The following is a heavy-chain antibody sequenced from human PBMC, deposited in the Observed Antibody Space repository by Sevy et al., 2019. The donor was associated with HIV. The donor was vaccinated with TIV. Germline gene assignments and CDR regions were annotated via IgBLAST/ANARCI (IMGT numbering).Heavy chain of an antibody. J-gene: IGHJ2*01. Sequence: GGSLRLSCAASGFTLSRYWMSWVRQAPGKGLEWVANIKQDGSGKYYVDSVKGRFTISRDNGKNSLYLQMNSLRAEDTAVYYCGSGLMRYFDLWGRGTLVTVSS. V-gene: IGHV3-7*01. CDR3: GSGLMRYFDL. D-gene: IGHD3-10*01. CDR1: GFTLSRYW. CDR2: IKQDGSGK.